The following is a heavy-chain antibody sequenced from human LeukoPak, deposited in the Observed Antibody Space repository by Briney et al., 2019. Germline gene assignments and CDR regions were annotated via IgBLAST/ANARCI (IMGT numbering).Heavy chain of an antibody. CDR2: INTDGSST. CDR1: GFTFSNYW. CDR3: AKTSVDLDPDY. J-gene: IGHJ4*02. V-gene: IGHV3-74*01. D-gene: IGHD1-1*01. Sequence: GGSLRLSCAASGFTFSNYWMHWVRQAPGKGLVWVSRINTDGSSTSYADSVKGRFTISRDNAKNTLYLQLNSLRAEDTAVYYCAKTSVDLDPDYWGQGVLVTVSS.